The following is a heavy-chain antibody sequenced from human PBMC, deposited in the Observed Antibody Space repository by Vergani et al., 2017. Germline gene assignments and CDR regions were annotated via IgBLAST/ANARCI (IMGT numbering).Heavy chain of an antibody. CDR3: ATYMGAGVAFDI. CDR2: FDPEDGET. Sequence: QVQLVQSGAEVKKPGSSVKVSCKASGGTFSSYTISWVRQAPGQGLEWMGGFDPEDGETIYAQKFQGRVTMTEDTSTDTAYMELSSLRSEDTAVYYCATYMGAGVAFDIWGQGTMVTVSS. D-gene: IGHD3-16*01. J-gene: IGHJ3*02. V-gene: IGHV1-24*01. CDR1: GGTFSSYT.